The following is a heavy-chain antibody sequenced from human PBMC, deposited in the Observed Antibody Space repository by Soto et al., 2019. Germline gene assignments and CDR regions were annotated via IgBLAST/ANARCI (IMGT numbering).Heavy chain of an antibody. J-gene: IGHJ3*02. D-gene: IGHD2-15*01. CDR2: IYYSGST. CDR1: GGSIRSGGYY. CDR3: AREYLGYCSGGSCYSKGHAFDI. Sequence: SDTLSLTYTVSGGSIRSGGYYWSWIRQHPGQGLEWIGYIYYSGSTYYNPSLKSRVTISVDTSKNQFSLKLSSVTAADTAVYYCAREYLGYCSGGSCYSKGHAFDIWGQGTMVT. V-gene: IGHV4-31*03.